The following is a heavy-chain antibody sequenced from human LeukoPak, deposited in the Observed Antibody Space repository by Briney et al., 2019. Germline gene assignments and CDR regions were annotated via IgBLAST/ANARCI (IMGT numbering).Heavy chain of an antibody. CDR1: GFTFSSYE. V-gene: IGHV3-48*03. J-gene: IGHJ5*02. CDR2: IGSTGTTI. D-gene: IGHD3-22*01. Sequence: GGSLRLSCAASGFTFSSYEMNWVRQAPGKGLEWVSYIGSTGTTIYYADSVKGRFTISRDNAKNSLYLQMNSLRAEDTSVYYCARDGSAGCGYFDNWGQGTLVTVSS. CDR3: ARDGSAGCGYFDN.